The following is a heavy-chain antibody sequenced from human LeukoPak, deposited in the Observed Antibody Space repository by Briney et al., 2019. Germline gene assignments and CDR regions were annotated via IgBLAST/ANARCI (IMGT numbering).Heavy chain of an antibody. V-gene: IGHV3-23*01. D-gene: IGHD2-15*01. CDR2: ISDSGGNT. CDR1: GFTFSSYA. Sequence: AGGSLRLSCAASGFTFSSYAVSWVRQAPGKGLEWVSTISDSGGNTYYADSVKGRFTISRDNSKNTLYLQMNSLRAEDTALYYCAKDGFRGDCIGGSCYPFDPWGQGTLVTVSS. CDR3: AKDGFRGDCIGGSCYPFDP. J-gene: IGHJ5*02.